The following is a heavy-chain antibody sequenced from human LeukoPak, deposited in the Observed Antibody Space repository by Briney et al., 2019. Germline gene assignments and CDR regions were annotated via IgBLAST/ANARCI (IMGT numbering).Heavy chain of an antibody. J-gene: IGHJ4*02. CDR3: ARLSIAAAGSYYFDY. CDR1: GGSISSYY. Sequence: PWETLSLTCTVSGGSISSYYWSWIRQPAGKGLEWIGRIYTSGSTNYNTSLKSRVTMSVDKSKNQFSLRLSSVTAADTAVYYCARLSIAAAGSYYFDYWGQGTLVTVSS. D-gene: IGHD6-13*01. CDR2: IYTSGST. V-gene: IGHV4-4*07.